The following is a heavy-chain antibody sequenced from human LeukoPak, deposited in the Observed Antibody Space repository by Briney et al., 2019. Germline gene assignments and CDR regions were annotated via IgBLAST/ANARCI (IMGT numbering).Heavy chain of an antibody. J-gene: IGHJ4*02. Sequence: SEALSLTCTVSGGSISSYYWSWIRQPPGKGLEWIGYIYYSGSTYYNPSLKSRVTISVDTSKNQFSLKLSSVTAADTAVYYCARVLVVPAAFDYWGQGTLVTVSS. D-gene: IGHD2-2*01. V-gene: IGHV4-59*08. CDR2: IYYSGST. CDR3: ARVLVVPAAFDY. CDR1: GGSISSYY.